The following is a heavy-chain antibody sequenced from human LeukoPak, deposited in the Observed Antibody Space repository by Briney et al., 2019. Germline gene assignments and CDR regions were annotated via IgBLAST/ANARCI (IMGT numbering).Heavy chain of an antibody. J-gene: IGHJ5*02. Sequence: SXKVSCKASGGTFICYAISWVRQAPGQGLEWMGGIIPIFGTANYAQKFQGRVTITADESTSTAYMELSSLRSEDTAVYYCARVIPGHTFDPWGQGTLVTVSS. CDR2: IIPIFGTA. CDR1: GGTFICYA. CDR3: ARVIPGHTFDP. D-gene: IGHD2-21*01. V-gene: IGHV1-69*01.